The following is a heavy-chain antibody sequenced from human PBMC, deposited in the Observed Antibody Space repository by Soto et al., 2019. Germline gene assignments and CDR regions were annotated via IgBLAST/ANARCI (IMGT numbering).Heavy chain of an antibody. CDR2: INQDGSGR. D-gene: IGHD2-2*02. Sequence: PGGSMRLSCAASGLVFRNQWMSWVRRAPGKGLEWLANINQDGSGRYHADSVKGRFTISRDNAENSLFLQMNGLRVEDTAVYYCAAIDHGSESWGQGTLVTVSS. CDR3: AAIDHGSES. V-gene: IGHV3-7*01. CDR1: GLVFRNQW. J-gene: IGHJ5*02.